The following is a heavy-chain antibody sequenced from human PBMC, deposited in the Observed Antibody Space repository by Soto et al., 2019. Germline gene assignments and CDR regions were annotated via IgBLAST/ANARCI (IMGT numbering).Heavy chain of an antibody. CDR2: IYYSGST. CDR3: AREGGRYCSGGSCYGFDY. D-gene: IGHD2-15*01. V-gene: IGHV4-31*03. CDR1: GGSINSGGFY. J-gene: IGHJ4*02. Sequence: SETLSLTCTVSGGSINSGGFYWSWIRQHPGKGLEWIGYIYYSGSTYYNPSLKSRVIISVDTSKNQFSLRLRSVTAADTAVYYCAREGGRYCSGGSCYGFDYWGQGTLVTVSS.